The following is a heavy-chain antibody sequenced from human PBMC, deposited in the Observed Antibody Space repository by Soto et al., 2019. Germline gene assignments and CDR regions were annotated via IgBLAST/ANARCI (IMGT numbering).Heavy chain of an antibody. CDR3: ATRRRQWLVPYDY. CDR1: GGTFSSYA. CDR2: IIPIFGTA. V-gene: IGHV1-69*12. D-gene: IGHD6-19*01. J-gene: IGHJ4*02. Sequence: QVQLGQSGAEVKNPRSSVKVSCKASGGTFSSYAISWVRQAPGQGLEWMGGIIPIFGTANYAQKFQGRVTITADESTSTAYMELSSLRSEDTAVYYCATRRRQWLVPYDYWGQGTLVTVSS.